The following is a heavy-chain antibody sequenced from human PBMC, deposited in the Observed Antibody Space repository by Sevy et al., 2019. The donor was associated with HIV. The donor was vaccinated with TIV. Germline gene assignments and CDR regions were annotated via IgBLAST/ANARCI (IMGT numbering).Heavy chain of an antibody. CDR3: AKRGGHDTSGYVSYYYYGMDV. CDR1: GFTLTNEF. D-gene: IGHD3-22*01. Sequence: GGSLRLSCAVSGFTLTNEFFSWVRQAPGKGLEWLALISFHGDTKYYGDSVKGRFTISRDNSKNTLYLQMNSLRVEDTAVYYCAKRGGHDTSGYVSYYYYGMDVWGQGTTVTVSS. V-gene: IGHV3-30*18. CDR2: ISFHGDTK. J-gene: IGHJ6*02.